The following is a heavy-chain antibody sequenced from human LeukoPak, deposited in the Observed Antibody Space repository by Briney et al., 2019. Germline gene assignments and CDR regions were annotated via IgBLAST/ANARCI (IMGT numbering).Heavy chain of an antibody. Sequence: SQTLSLTCTVSGGSISSGDYYWSWIRQPPGKGLEWIGYIYYSGSTYYNPSLKSRVTISVDTSKNQFSLKLSSVTAADTAVYYCARDDYNNHYYGMDVWGQGTTVTVSS. V-gene: IGHV4-30-4*01. J-gene: IGHJ6*02. CDR1: GGSISSGDYY. D-gene: IGHD4-11*01. CDR3: ARDDYNNHYYGMDV. CDR2: IYYSGST.